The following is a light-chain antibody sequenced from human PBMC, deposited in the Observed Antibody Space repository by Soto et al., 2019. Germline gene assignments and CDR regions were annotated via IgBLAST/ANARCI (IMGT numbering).Light chain of an antibody. V-gene: IGKV3-20*01. Sequence: VLTQSPGTLSLSPGERATLSCRASKSISQSLAWYQQRPGQSPRLLIYDASRRATGIPDRVTGSGFGTDFTLTISRLALEDLAVYYCQQYGGLPTTFGQGTKLDLK. CDR3: QQYGGLPTT. CDR1: KSISQS. CDR2: DAS. J-gene: IGKJ1*01.